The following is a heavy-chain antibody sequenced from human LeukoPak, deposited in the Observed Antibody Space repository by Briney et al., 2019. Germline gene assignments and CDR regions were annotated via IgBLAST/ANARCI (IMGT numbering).Heavy chain of an antibody. CDR2: IRYDGSNK. D-gene: IGHD1-26*01. CDR3: ARIPGIVGAITEATIDY. J-gene: IGHJ4*02. V-gene: IGHV3-30*02. CDR1: GFTFSSYG. Sequence: GGSLRLSCAASGFTFSSYGMHWVRQAPGKGLEWVAFIRYDGSNKYYADSVKGRFTISRDNSKNTLYLQMNSLRAEDTAVYYCARIPGIVGAITEATIDYWGQGTLVTVSS.